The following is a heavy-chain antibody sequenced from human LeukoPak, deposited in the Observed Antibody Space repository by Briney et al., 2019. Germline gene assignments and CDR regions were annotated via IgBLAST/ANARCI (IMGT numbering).Heavy chain of an antibody. V-gene: IGHV4-34*01. D-gene: IGHD6-19*01. CDR1: GGSFSGYY. J-gene: IGHJ6*02. CDR3: ARGFSRGWPYYYGMDV. CDR2: INHSGST. Sequence: PSETLSLTCAVYGGSFSGYYWSWIRQPPGKGLEWIGEINHSGSTNYNPSLKNRVTISVDTSKNQFSLKLSSVTAADTAVYYCARGFSRGWPYYYGMDVWGQGTTVTVSS.